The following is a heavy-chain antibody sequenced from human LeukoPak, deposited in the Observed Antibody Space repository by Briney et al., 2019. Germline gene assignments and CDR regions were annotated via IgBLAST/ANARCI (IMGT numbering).Heavy chain of an antibody. J-gene: IGHJ4*02. CDR1: GGSLSSSIYY. D-gene: IGHD3/OR15-3a*01. V-gene: IGHV4-39*01. CDR3: ARRGTGYYFDY. Sequence: SETLSLTCTVSGGSLSSSIYYWGWIRQPPGKGLEWIGSIYYSGSTYYNPSLKSRVTISVDTSKNQFSLKLNSVTAADTAVYYCARRGTGYYFDYWGQGTLVTVSS. CDR2: IYYSGST.